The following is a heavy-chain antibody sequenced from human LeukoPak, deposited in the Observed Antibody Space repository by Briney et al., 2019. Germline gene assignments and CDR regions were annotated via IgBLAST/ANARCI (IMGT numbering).Heavy chain of an antibody. J-gene: IGHJ4*02. CDR3: ARETLYPTFDY. CDR2: INHSRST. D-gene: IGHD2-8*01. CDR1: GGSFSGYY. V-gene: IGHV4-34*01. Sequence: SETLSLTCAVYGGSFSGYYWSWIRQPPGKGLEWIGEINHSRSTNYNPSLKTRVTISVDTSKNQFSLKLSSVTAADTAVYYCARETLYPTFDYWGQGTLVTVSS.